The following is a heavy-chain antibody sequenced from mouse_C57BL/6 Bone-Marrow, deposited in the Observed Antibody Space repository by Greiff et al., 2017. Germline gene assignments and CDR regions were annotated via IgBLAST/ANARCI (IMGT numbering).Heavy chain of an antibody. CDR3: ARQAPFITTVVDWYFDV. CDR2: ISNGGGST. J-gene: IGHJ1*03. V-gene: IGHV5-12*01. D-gene: IGHD1-1*01. CDR1: GFTFSDYY. Sequence: EVQGVESGGGLVQPGGSLKLSCAASGFTFSDYYMYWVRQTPEKRLEWVAYISNGGGSTYYPDTVKGRFTISRDNAKNTLYLQMSRLKSEDTAMYYCARQAPFITTVVDWYFDVWGTGTTVTVSS.